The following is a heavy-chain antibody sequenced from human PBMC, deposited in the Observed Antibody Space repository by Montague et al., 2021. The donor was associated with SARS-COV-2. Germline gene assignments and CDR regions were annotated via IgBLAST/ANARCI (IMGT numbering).Heavy chain of an antibody. CDR2: VYNSGST. J-gene: IGHJ3*02. D-gene: IGHD6-13*01. CDR1: GDSISRYS. Sequence: SETLSLTCTVSGDSISRYSWTWIRQPPGKGLEWIGYVYNSGSTNYNHSLTSRVTISVDTSKNQFSLKLSSVAAADTAVYYCARVGRGSSWYEVAFDIWGQGTMVTVSS. CDR3: ARVGRGSSWYEVAFDI. V-gene: IGHV4-59*01.